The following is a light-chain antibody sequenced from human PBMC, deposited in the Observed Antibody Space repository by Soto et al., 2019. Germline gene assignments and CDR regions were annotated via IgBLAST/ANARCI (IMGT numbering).Light chain of an antibody. V-gene: IGKV1-33*01. CDR3: QQYDNFPRMYT. Sequence: DIQMTQSPSSLSASVGDRVTITCQASQDISNYLNWYQQKPGKAPKLLIYDASNLETGVPSRFSGSGSGTDFSFTISSLQPEDIATYYCQQYDNFPRMYTFGQGTRVEIK. J-gene: IGKJ2*01. CDR2: DAS. CDR1: QDISNY.